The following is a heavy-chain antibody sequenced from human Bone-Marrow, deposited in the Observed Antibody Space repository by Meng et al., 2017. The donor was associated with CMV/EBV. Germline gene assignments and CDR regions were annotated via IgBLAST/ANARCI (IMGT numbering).Heavy chain of an antibody. J-gene: IGHJ6*01. Sequence: SVNVSCKASGGTFSSYAISWVRQAPGQGLEWMGGIIPILGIANYAQKFQGRVTITADKSTSTAYMELSSLRSEYTAVYYCARTYSSSSYYYYGMDVWGQGTTVTVSS. CDR3: ARTYSSSSYYYYGMDV. CDR2: IIPILGIA. V-gene: IGHV1-69*10. D-gene: IGHD6-6*01. CDR1: GGTFSSYA.